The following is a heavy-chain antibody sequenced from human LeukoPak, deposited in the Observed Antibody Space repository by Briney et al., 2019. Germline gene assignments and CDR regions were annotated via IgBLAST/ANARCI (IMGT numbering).Heavy chain of an antibody. CDR1: GGSISSYY. V-gene: IGHV4-59*01. Sequence: SETLSLTCTVSGGSISSYYWSWIRQPPAKGLEWIGYIYYRGSTNYNPSLKGRVTISVDTSKNQFSLKLSSVTAADTAVYYCARSRYCSSTSCYRPTDNWFDPWGQGTLVTVSS. CDR2: IYYRGST. J-gene: IGHJ5*02. D-gene: IGHD2-2*01. CDR3: ARSRYCSSTSCYRPTDNWFDP.